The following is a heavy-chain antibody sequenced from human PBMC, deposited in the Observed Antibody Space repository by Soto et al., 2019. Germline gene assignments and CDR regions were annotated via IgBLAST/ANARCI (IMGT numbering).Heavy chain of an antibody. CDR2: ISSSGSTI. V-gene: IGHV3-11*01. Sequence: GGSLRLSCAASGFTFSDYYMSWIRQAPGKGLEWVPYISSSGSTIYYADSVKGRFTISRDNAKNSLYLQMNSLRAEDTAVSYCARHKWNANWFDPWGDGTLVTVSS. J-gene: IGHJ5*02. CDR1: GFTFSDYY. CDR3: ARHKWNANWFDP. D-gene: IGHD1-20*01.